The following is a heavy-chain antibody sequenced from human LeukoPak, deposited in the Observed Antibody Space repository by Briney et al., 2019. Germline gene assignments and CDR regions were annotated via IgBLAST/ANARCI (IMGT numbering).Heavy chain of an antibody. V-gene: IGHV3-23*01. CDR2: ISGSGRST. D-gene: IGHD5-18*01. CDR1: GFTFSSYA. CDR3: ATNVDTSDDY. J-gene: IGHJ4*02. Sequence: GGSLRLSCAASGFTFSSYAMTWVRQAPGKGLEWVSTISGSGRSTYYADSVKGRFTISRDNSKNTLYLQMNSLRAEDTAPYYCATNVDTSDDYWGQGTLVTVSS.